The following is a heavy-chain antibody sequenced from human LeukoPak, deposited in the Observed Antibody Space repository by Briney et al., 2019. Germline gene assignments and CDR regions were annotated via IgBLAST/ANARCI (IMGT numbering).Heavy chain of an antibody. Sequence: GGSLRLSCAASGFTFSSYSMNWVRQAPGKGLEWVSSISSSSSYIYYADSVKGRFTISRDNAKNSLYLQMNSLRAEDTAMYYCARDGAYDFWSGYPLLDYWGQGTLVTVSS. V-gene: IGHV3-21*01. CDR3: ARDGAYDFWSGYPLLDY. CDR1: GFTFSSYS. CDR2: ISSSSSYI. J-gene: IGHJ4*02. D-gene: IGHD3-3*01.